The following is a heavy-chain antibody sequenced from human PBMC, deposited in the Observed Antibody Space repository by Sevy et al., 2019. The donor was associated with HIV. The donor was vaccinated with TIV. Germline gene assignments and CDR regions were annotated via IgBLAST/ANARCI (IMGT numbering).Heavy chain of an antibody. V-gene: IGHV1-8*01. J-gene: IGHJ4*02. CDR3: ARGPPPLVGTGAPYYFDY. CDR1: GYTFSSYD. D-gene: IGHD1-1*01. CDR2: MNPNSGDT. Sequence: ASVKVSCKASGYTFSSYDINWVRQATGQGLEWMGWMNPNSGDTGYAQKFQGRVTMTRNTAISTAYMELSSLRSEDTAVDYCARGPPPLVGTGAPYYFDYWGQGTLVTVSS.